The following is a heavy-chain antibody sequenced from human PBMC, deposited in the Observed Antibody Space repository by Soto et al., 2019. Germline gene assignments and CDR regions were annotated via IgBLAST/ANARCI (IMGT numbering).Heavy chain of an antibody. CDR3: ARDCGSTSCHDAFDI. CDR2: ISAYNGNT. V-gene: IGHV1-18*04. Sequence: GASVKVSCKASGYTFTSYGISWVRQAPGQGLEWMGWISAYNGNTNYAQKLQGRVTMTTDTSTSTAYMELRSLRSDGTAVYYCARDCGSTSCHDAFDIWGQGTMVTVSS. CDR1: GYTFTSYG. D-gene: IGHD2-2*01. J-gene: IGHJ3*02.